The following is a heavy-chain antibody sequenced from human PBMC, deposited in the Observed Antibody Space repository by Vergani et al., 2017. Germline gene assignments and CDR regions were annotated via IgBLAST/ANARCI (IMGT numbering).Heavy chain of an antibody. CDR2: ISSNGGST. CDR3: TLMTTVVKCSDY. Sequence: EVQLVASGGGLVQPGGSLRLSCAASGFTFNSYAMHWVRQAPGKGLEFVSAISSNGGSTYYANSVKGRITLSRDNSKNTLYLQMGSLSAEDMAVYYCTLMTTVVKCSDYWGQGTLVTVSS. J-gene: IGHJ4*02. CDR1: GFTFNSYA. D-gene: IGHD4-23*01. V-gene: IGHV3-64*01.